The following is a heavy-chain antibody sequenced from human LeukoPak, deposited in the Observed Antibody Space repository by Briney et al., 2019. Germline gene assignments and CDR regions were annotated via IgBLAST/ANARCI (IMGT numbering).Heavy chain of an antibody. D-gene: IGHD3-9*01. Sequence: GRSLRLSCTASGFTFGDYAISWVRQAPGKGLEWVGFIRSRAYGGTTEYAASVKGRFTISRDDSKSIAYLQMNSLKTEDTAVYYCTRRYYDILTGTNYRYFDYWGQGTLVTVSP. CDR2: IRSRAYGGTT. V-gene: IGHV3-49*04. CDR1: GFTFGDYA. CDR3: TRRYYDILTGTNYRYFDY. J-gene: IGHJ4*02.